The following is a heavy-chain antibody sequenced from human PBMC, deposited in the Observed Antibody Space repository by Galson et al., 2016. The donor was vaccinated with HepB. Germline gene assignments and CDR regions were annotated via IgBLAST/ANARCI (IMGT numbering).Heavy chain of an antibody. CDR2: ISHNGVGT. CDR3: AKDLWTGQQLAYYSDY. V-gene: IGHV3-23*01. J-gene: IGHJ4*02. CDR1: EFTFSSYA. D-gene: IGHD6-13*01. Sequence: SLRLSCAASEFTFSSYAMSWVRQAPGKGLEWVSCISHNGVGTFYADSVKGRFTISRDNSKNTVYLQMNSLGAEDTAVYYCAKDLWTGQQLAYYSDYWGQGTLVTVSS.